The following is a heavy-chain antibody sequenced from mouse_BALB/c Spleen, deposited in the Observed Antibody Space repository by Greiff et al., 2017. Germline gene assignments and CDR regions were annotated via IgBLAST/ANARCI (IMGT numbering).Heavy chain of an antibody. CDR1: GYTFTNYW. CDR3: ARRGGTVVGGKFDY. D-gene: IGHD1-1*01. V-gene: IGHV1-63*01. J-gene: IGHJ2*01. Sequence: QVQLQQSGAELVRPGTSVKISCKASGYTFTNYWLGWVKQRPGHGLEWIGDIYPGGGYTNYNEKFKGKATLTVDKSSSTAYMELRSLTSEDSAVYYCARRGGTVVGGKFDYWGQGTTLTVSS. CDR2: IYPGGGYT.